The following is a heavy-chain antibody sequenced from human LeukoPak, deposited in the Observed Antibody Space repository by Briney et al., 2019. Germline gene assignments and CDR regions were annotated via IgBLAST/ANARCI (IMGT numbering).Heavy chain of an antibody. Sequence: GGSLRLSCAASGFTFSSYAMHWVRQAPGKGLEWVAVISYDGSNKYYADSVKGRFTISRDNSKNTLYLQMNSLRAEDTAVYYCATDQKDGYNYYYYYGMDVWGQGTTVTVSS. CDR1: GFTFSSYA. J-gene: IGHJ6*02. CDR3: ATDQKDGYNYYYYYGMDV. D-gene: IGHD5-24*01. V-gene: IGHV3-30-3*01. CDR2: ISYDGSNK.